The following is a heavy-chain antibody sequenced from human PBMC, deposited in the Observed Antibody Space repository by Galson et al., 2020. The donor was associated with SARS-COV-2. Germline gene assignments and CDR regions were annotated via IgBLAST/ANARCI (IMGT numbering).Heavy chain of an antibody. V-gene: IGHV4-39*01. CDR1: GGSISSSSYY. J-gene: IGHJ4*02. D-gene: IGHD4-17*01. Sequence: SETLSLTCTVSGGSISSSSYYWGWIRQPQGKGLEWIGSIYYSGSTYYNPSLKSRVTISVETSKNQFSLKLSSVTAADTAVYYCARHWATVTTFNYWGQGTLVTVSS. CDR2: IYYSGST. CDR3: ARHWATVTTFNY.